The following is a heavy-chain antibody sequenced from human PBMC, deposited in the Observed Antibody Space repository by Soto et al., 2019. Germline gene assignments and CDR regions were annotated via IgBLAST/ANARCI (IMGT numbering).Heavy chain of an antibody. V-gene: IGHV3-49*03. CDR3: ARVPLDVSGWLWHEYHY. D-gene: IGHD6-25*01. CDR2: IRSETYGGTT. J-gene: IGHJ4*02. Sequence: PVGSLRLSCTTSGFTFGGSGVNWFRQAPGKGLEWIGFIRSETYGGTTDYAASVKGRFTISRDDSNRIAYLQMNSLKTDDTAVYYCARVPLDVSGWLWHEYHYWGQGTLVTV. CDR1: GFTFGGSG.